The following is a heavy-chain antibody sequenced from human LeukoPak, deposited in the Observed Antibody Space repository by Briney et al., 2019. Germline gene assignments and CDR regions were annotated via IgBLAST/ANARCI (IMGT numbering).Heavy chain of an antibody. Sequence: SETLSLTCTVSGGSISSSSYHWGWIRQPPGKGLEWIGSIYYSGSTYYNPSLKSRVTISVDTSKNQFSLKLSSVTAADTAVYYCARTRRWLQFLDYWGQGTLVTVSS. CDR3: ARTRRWLQFLDY. D-gene: IGHD5-24*01. V-gene: IGHV4-39*07. CDR1: GGSISSSSYH. CDR2: IYYSGST. J-gene: IGHJ4*02.